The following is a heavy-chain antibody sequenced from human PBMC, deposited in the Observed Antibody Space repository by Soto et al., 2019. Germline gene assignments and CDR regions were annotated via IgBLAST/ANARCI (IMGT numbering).Heavy chain of an antibody. CDR3: AGTQWLLQGWFDP. D-gene: IGHD6-19*01. CDR1: GVTLRRCA. V-gene: IGHV3-23*01. J-gene: IGHJ5*02. Sequence: WVSLRLACSASGVTLRRCAFCWVRQPPGKGLEWVSTISSDGGGRYYAASARGRFTISRDNINHTVILEMNSLRPDDTATYYWAGTQWLLQGWFDPWGQGTLVPVSS. CDR2: ISSDGGGR.